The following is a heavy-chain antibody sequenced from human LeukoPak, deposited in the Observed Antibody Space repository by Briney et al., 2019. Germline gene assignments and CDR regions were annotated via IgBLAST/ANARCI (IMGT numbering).Heavy chain of an antibody. D-gene: IGHD6-6*01. V-gene: IGHV3-48*03. CDR1: EVTFSTYE. Sequence: GGSLRLSCAGTEVTFSTYETNWVRQAPGKGLEWVSYISSRGGTIYYADSVKGRFTISRDNAKNSLYLQMNSLRAEDTAVYYCARESSSSEFDYWGQGTLVTVSS. J-gene: IGHJ4*02. CDR2: ISSRGGTI. CDR3: ARESSSSEFDY.